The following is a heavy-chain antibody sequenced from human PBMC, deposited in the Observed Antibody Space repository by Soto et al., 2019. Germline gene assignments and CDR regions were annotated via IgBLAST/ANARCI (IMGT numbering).Heavy chain of an antibody. CDR1: GYSISSGYY. D-gene: IGHD3-16*02. Sequence: LSLTCAVSGYSISSGYYWGWIRQPPGKGLEWIGSIYHSGSTYYNPSLKSRVTISVDTSKNQFSLKLSSVTAADTAVYYCATRDIHDYVWGSYRHPTLYYFDYWGQGTLVTVSS. J-gene: IGHJ4*02. CDR2: IYHSGST. CDR3: ATRDIHDYVWGSYRHPTLYYFDY. V-gene: IGHV4-38-2*01.